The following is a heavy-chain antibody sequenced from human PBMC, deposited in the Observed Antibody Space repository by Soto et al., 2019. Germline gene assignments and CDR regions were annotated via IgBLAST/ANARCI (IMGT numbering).Heavy chain of an antibody. CDR3: AKKVNSGPGSQYFDY. CDR1: GFTFSTYG. Sequence: GGSLRLSCAASGFTFSTYGMHWVRQAPGKGLEWVAVISYDGGSKYYEDSVKGRFTISRDNPKNTLYLQMNSLRPEDTAVYYCAKKVNSGPGSQYFDYWGQGTLVTVS. J-gene: IGHJ4*02. V-gene: IGHV3-30*18. CDR2: ISYDGGSK. D-gene: IGHD3-10*01.